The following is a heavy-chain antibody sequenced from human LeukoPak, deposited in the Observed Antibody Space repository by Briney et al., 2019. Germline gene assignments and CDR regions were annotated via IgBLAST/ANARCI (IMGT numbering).Heavy chain of an antibody. V-gene: IGHV3-23*01. D-gene: IGHD5-24*01. J-gene: IGHJ4*02. Sequence: PGGSLRLSCAASGFTFSSYAMSWVRQAPGKGLECVSSISGSDGSTYYADSVKGRFTISRDNSKNTLYLQMNSLRAEDTAVFYCAKDDAWLQYNYWGQGTLVTVSS. CDR1: GFTFSSYA. CDR2: ISGSDGST. CDR3: AKDDAWLQYNY.